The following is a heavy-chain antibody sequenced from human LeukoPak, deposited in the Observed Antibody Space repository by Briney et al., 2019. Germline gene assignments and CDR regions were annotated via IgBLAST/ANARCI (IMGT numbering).Heavy chain of an antibody. V-gene: IGHV4-59*01. CDR3: ARGAMVRGVIRSSYYFDY. CDR1: GGSISSYY. D-gene: IGHD3-10*01. Sequence: PSETLSLTCTVSGGSISSYYWSWIRQPPGKGLEWIGYIYYSGSTNYNPSLKSRVTISVDTSKNQFSLKLSSVTAADTAVYYCARGAMVRGVIRSSYYFDYWGRGTLVTVSS. CDR2: IYYSGST. J-gene: IGHJ4*02.